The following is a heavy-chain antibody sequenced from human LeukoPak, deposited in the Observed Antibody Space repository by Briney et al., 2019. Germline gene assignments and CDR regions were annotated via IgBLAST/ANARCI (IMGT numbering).Heavy chain of an antibody. Sequence: SETLSLTCTVSGGSINSYWSWIRQPAGKGLEWIGRISGSGTITYNPALQSRLSISVDTSKNQFSLKLMSVTAADTAVYYCARDSGTTGEVKFDPWGQGTLVTVSS. CDR1: GGSINSY. CDR2: ISGSGTI. J-gene: IGHJ5*02. D-gene: IGHD3-10*01. CDR3: ARDSGTTGEVKFDP. V-gene: IGHV4-4*07.